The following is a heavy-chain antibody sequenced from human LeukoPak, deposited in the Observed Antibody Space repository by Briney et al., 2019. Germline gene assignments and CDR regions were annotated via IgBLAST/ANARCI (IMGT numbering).Heavy chain of an antibody. CDR2: ISSNGGST. J-gene: IGHJ4*02. CDR1: GFTFSSYA. Sequence: GGSLRLSCAASGFTFSSYAMHWVRQAPGKGLEYVSAISSNGGSTYYANSVKGRFTISRDNSKNTLYLQMGSLRAEDMAVYYCARDGGYSYTDYWGQGTLVTVSS. CDR3: ARDGGYSYTDY. V-gene: IGHV3-64*01. D-gene: IGHD5-18*01.